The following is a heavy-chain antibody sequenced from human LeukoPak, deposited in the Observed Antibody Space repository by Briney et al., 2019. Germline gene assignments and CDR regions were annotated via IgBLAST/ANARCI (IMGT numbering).Heavy chain of an antibody. V-gene: IGHV3-49*04. D-gene: IGHD6-13*01. CDR2: IRSKTHVGTT. Sequence: GGSLRLSCAASGFTFSSYEINWVRQAPGKGLEWVGFIRSKTHVGTTEYAASVKGRFTISRDDSKSIAYLQMNSLKTEDTAVYYCTRASSSTWSYYYYYMDVWGKGTTVTISS. CDR1: GFTFSSYE. J-gene: IGHJ6*03. CDR3: TRASSSTWSYYYYYMDV.